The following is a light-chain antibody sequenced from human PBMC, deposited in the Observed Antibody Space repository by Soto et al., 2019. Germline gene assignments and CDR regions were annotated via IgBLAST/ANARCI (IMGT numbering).Light chain of an antibody. CDR3: QKRNNWPIN. V-gene: IGKV3-11*01. Sequence: EIVLTQSPVTLAVSPGEIATLSCSASQSVSSNLAWYQQKPGQAPSLLIYDASNRATGIPARFSGSGSGTDFTLTISSLEPEDFAVYYCQKRNNWPINFGQGTRLEIK. CDR1: QSVSSN. J-gene: IGKJ5*01. CDR2: DAS.